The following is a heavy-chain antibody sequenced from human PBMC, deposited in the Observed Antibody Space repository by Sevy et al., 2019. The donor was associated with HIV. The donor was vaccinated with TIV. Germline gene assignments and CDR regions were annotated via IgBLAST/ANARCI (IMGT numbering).Heavy chain of an antibody. D-gene: IGHD3-9*01. Sequence: ASVKVSCKASGYTFTLYYLHWVRQAPGQGLEWMGWINPNSGVTNFVQKFQGRVTMTRDTSISTAYMELSRLTSDDTAVYYCARDRSPASFIVMTGYDFDYWGQGTLVTVSS. CDR1: GYTFTLYY. CDR2: INPNSGVT. V-gene: IGHV1-2*02. J-gene: IGHJ4*02. CDR3: ARDRSPASFIVMTGYDFDY.